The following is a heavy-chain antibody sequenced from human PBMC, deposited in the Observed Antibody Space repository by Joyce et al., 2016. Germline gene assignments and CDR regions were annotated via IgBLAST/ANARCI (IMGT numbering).Heavy chain of an antibody. CDR1: GFTFSSFW. CDR3: ARDRYDSSGYSDY. J-gene: IGHJ4*02. D-gene: IGHD3-22*01. CDR2: IYNDGSTT. Sequence: EVQLVQSGGGLVQPGGSLRLSCSASGFTFSSFWMHWVRQAPGKGLVWVSRIYNDGSTTSYADFVKGRFTISRDNAKNTLFLQMNSLRAEDTAVYYCARDRYDSSGYSDYWGQGTLVTVSS. V-gene: IGHV3-74*01.